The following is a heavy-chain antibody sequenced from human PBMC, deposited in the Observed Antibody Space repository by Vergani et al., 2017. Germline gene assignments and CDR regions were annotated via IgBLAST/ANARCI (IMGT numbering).Heavy chain of an antibody. V-gene: IGHV3-23*01. CDR3: ATPPYYYDSSGHYFDY. CDR2: ISGSGGST. D-gene: IGHD3-22*01. Sequence: EVQLLESGGGLVQPGGSLRLSCAASGFTFSSYAMSWVRQAPGKGLEWVSAISGSGGSTYYADSVKGRFTISRDNSKNTLYLQMNSLRAEDTAVYYCATPPYYYDSSGHYFDYGGQGTLVTVSS. CDR1: GFTFSSYA. J-gene: IGHJ4*02.